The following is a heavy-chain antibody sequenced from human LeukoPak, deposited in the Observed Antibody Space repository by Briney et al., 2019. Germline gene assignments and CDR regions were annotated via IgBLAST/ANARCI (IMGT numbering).Heavy chain of an antibody. V-gene: IGHV3-43*02. CDR2: ISGDGGST. CDR1: GFTFDDFA. CDR3: ARDRYCSYTTCHGWFDP. D-gene: IGHD2-2*01. Sequence: PGGSLRLSCAASGFTFDDFAMHWVRQAPGKGLEWVSLISGDGGSTYYADSVKGRFTISRDNSKNSLCLQMNSLRTEDTALYYCARDRYCSYTTCHGWFDPWGQGTLVTVSS. J-gene: IGHJ5*02.